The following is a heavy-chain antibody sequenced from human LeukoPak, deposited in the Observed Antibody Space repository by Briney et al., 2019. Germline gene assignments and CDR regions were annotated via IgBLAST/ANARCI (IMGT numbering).Heavy chain of an antibody. Sequence: GGSLRLSCAASGIRFTTHWMNWVRQAPGKGLEWVASIRQDGGEKKYVDSVRGRFTISRDLAQNSLFLQMNSLRAEDTAVYYCASAYASYDFWSGYENFDFWGQGTLVTVSS. CDR1: GIRFTTHW. CDR3: ASAYASYDFWSGYENFDF. J-gene: IGHJ4*02. D-gene: IGHD3-3*01. CDR2: IRQDGGEK. V-gene: IGHV3-7*01.